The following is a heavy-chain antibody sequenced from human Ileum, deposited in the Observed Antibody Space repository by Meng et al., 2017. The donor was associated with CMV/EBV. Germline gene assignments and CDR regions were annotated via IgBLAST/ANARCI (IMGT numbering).Heavy chain of an antibody. D-gene: IGHD6-13*01. Sequence: QVQLQESGPGLVNPSQTQSPSCSVSGDPIYSGEYSWNWVRQPPGKGLEWIGYIYYNGNAYYNPSLKSRVTMSVDTSKNQFSLKLTSVTAADTAVYYCAREPPSGQQLDWGQGTLVTVSS. CDR3: AREPPSGQQLD. CDR1: GDPIYSGEYS. J-gene: IGHJ4*02. CDR2: IYYNGNA. V-gene: IGHV4-30-4*08.